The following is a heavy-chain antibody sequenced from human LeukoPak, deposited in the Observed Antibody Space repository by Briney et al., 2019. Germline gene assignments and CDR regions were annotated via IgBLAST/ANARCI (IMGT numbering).Heavy chain of an antibody. CDR2: ISSSSSYI. V-gene: IGHV3-21*01. CDR3: ARLSPTDSGSYCADL. CDR1: GFTFSSYS. D-gene: IGHD1-26*01. J-gene: IGHJ2*01. Sequence: GGSLRLSCAASGFTFSSYSMTWVRQAPGKGLEWVSSISSSSSYIYYADSVKGRFTISRDNAKNSLYLQMNSLRAEDTAVYYCARLSPTDSGSYCADLRGRGTLVTVSS.